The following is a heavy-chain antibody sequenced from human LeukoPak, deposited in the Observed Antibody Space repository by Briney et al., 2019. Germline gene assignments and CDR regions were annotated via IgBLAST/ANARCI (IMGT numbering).Heavy chain of an antibody. CDR2: IYYSGST. CDR3: ARDRPSGSYYADDAFDI. CDR1: GVSISSYY. Sequence: PSETLSLTCTVSGVSISSYYWSWIRQPPGKGLEWIGYIYYSGSTNYNPSLKSRVTISVDTSKNQFSLKLSSVTAADTAVYYCARDRPSGSYYADDAFDIWGQGTMVTVSS. V-gene: IGHV4-59*01. D-gene: IGHD1-26*01. J-gene: IGHJ3*02.